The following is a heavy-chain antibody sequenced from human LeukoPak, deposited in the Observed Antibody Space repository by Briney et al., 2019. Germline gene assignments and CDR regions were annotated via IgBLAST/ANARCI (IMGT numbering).Heavy chain of an antibody. CDR2: IIPIFGTA. J-gene: IGHJ4*02. D-gene: IGHD3-22*01. CDR3: ARTRATYYYDSSGYYDY. CDR1: GGTFSSYA. V-gene: IGHV1-69*05. Sequence: ASVKASCKASGGTFSSYAISWVRQAPGQGLEWMGGIIPIFGTANYAQKFQGRVTITTDESTSTAYMELSSLRSEDTAVYYCARTRATYYYDSSGYYDYWGQGTLVTVSS.